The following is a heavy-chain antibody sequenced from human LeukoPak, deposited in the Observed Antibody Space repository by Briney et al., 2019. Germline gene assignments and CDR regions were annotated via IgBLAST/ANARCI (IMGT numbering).Heavy chain of an antibody. J-gene: IGHJ5*02. CDR2: IKQDGSEK. Sequence: QAGGSLRLSCAASAFTFSSYWMTWVRQAPGKGLEWVANIKQDGSEKYYVDSVKGRFTISRDNAKNSLYLQMNSLRAEDTAVYYCARDVCSGISCYQYGAGSWGQGTLVTVSS. V-gene: IGHV3-7*01. D-gene: IGHD2-2*01. CDR1: AFTFSSYW. CDR3: ARDVCSGISCYQYGAGS.